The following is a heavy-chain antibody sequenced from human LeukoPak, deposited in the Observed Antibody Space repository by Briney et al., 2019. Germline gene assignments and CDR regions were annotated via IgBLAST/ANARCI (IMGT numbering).Heavy chain of an antibody. V-gene: IGHV3-21*01. CDR2: ISSSSSYI. J-gene: IGHJ4*02. Sequence: GGTLRLSCAASGFTFSSYGMNWVRQAPGKGLEWVSSISSSSSYIYYADSVKGRFTISRDNAKNSLYLQMNSLRAEDTAVYYCAKGRFGELLDYWGQGTLVTVSS. D-gene: IGHD3-10*01. CDR1: GFTFSSYG. CDR3: AKGRFGELLDY.